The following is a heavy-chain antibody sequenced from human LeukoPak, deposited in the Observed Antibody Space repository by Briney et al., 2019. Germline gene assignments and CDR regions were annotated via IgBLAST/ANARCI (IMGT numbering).Heavy chain of an antibody. D-gene: IGHD2-2*01. J-gene: IGHJ4*02. CDR1: GFTFSSYA. V-gene: IGHV3-23*01. Sequence: GSLRLSCAASGFTFSSYAMSWVRQAPGKGLEWVSGISGSGGSTYYADSVKGRFTISRDNSKNTLYLQMNSLRAEDTAVYYCAKLEKIGYCSSTSCRYFDYWGQGTLVTVSS. CDR2: ISGSGGST. CDR3: AKLEKIGYCSSTSCRYFDY.